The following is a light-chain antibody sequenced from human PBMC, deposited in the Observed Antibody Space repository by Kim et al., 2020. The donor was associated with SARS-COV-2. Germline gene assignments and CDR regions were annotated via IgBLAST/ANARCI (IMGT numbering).Light chain of an antibody. Sequence: GPRVTISCSGSTSNIGRNNVDWYQQLPGTAPKLLIYYDHQRPSGVPDRFSGSKSGTSASLDISGLQSEDEGDYYCAAWDDGLRGRMFGGGTQLTVL. CDR3: AAWDDGLRGRM. V-gene: IGLV1-44*01. CDR2: YDH. CDR1: TSNIGRNN. J-gene: IGLJ3*02.